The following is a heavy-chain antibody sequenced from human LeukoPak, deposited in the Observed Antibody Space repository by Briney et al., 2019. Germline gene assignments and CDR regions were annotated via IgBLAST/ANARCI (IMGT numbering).Heavy chain of an antibody. CDR1: RFTFSNAW. D-gene: IGHD2-2*03. J-gene: IGHJ6*02. CDR2: ISSSSSYI. CDR3: ARDHGYCSSTSCAWGGGMDV. Sequence: PGESLRLSCVVSRFTFSNAWMNWVRQAPGKGLEWVSSISSSSSYIYYADSVKGRFTISRDNAKNSLYLQMNSLRAEDTAVYYCARDHGYCSSTSCAWGGGMDVWGQGTTVTVSS. V-gene: IGHV3-21*01.